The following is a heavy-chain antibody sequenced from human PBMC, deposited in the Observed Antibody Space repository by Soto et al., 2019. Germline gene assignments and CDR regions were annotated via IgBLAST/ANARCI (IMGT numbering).Heavy chain of an antibody. Sequence: SETLSLTCAVYGGSFSGYYWSWIRQPPGKGLEWIGEINHSGSTNYNPSLKSRVTISVDTSKNQFSLKLSSVTAADTAVYYCARLTREDQQWLVRRAPRAFDIWGQGTMVTVSS. CDR3: ARLTREDQQWLVRRAPRAFDI. CDR2: INHSGST. D-gene: IGHD6-19*01. J-gene: IGHJ3*02. CDR1: GGSFSGYY. V-gene: IGHV4-34*01.